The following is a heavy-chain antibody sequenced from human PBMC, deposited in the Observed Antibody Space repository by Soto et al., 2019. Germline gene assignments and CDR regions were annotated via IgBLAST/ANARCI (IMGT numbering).Heavy chain of an antibody. CDR3: ARFYYDSSGYLPSPYYYYYGLDG. CDR2: ISWNSGRI. D-gene: IGHD3-22*01. J-gene: IGHJ6*02. CDR1: GFTFDDYA. Sequence: PGGSLRLSCAASGFTFDDYAMYWVRQVPGKGLEWVSGISWNSGRIGYVDSVKGRFTISRDNAKNSLYLQMNSLRAEDTAVYYCARFYYDSSGYLPSPYYYYYGLDGWGQGTLVTVSS. V-gene: IGHV3-9*01.